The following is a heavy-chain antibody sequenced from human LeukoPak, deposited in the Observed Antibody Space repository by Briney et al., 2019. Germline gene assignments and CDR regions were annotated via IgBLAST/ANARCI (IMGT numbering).Heavy chain of an antibody. CDR1: GYTFTSYA. Sequence: ASVKVSCKASGYTFTSYAMHWVRQAPGQRLEWMGWINAGNGNTKYSQKFQGRVTITRDTSASTAYMELSSLRSEDTAVYYCARWGAGDDAFDIWGQGTMVTVSS. CDR3: ARWGAGDDAFDI. V-gene: IGHV1-3*01. J-gene: IGHJ3*02. D-gene: IGHD7-27*01. CDR2: INAGNGNT.